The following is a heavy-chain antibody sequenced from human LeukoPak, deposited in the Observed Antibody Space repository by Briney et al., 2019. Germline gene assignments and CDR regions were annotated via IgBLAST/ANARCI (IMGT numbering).Heavy chain of an antibody. Sequence: ASVKVSCKASGYTFTGYYMHWVRQAPGQGLEWMARINPNRGGTNYAQKFEGSVTMTRDTSSSTAYMELSRLRSDDTAVYYCAKGFPHCSDSSGPTYWGQGTLVTVSS. CDR1: GYTFTGYY. CDR2: INPNRGGT. D-gene: IGHD3-22*01. V-gene: IGHV1-2*02. J-gene: IGHJ4*02. CDR3: AKGFPHCSDSSGPTY.